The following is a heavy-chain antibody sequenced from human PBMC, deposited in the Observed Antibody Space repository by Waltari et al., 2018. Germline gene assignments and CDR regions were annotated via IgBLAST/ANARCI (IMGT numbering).Heavy chain of an antibody. Sequence: QVQLVQSGAEVRKPGASVKVSCKASGYHFRPYDINWVRQAPGQGLEWMGWMNPNRANKGSSQKFQGRLTMTTDTSMTTSYMELSSLTSEDTAIYYCARARTTAPLGFYFIDVWGKGTTVIVSS. D-gene: IGHD4-17*01. CDR3: ARARTTAPLGFYFIDV. CDR1: GYHFRPYD. J-gene: IGHJ6*03. CDR2: MNPNRANK. V-gene: IGHV1-8*01.